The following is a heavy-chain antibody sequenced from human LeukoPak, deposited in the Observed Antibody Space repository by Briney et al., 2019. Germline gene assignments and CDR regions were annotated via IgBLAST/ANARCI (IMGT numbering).Heavy chain of an antibody. J-gene: IGHJ3*02. D-gene: IGHD2-2*01. V-gene: IGHV4-4*07. Sequence: SETLSLTCTVSGGSISSYYWSWIRQPAGKGLEWIGRIYTSGSTNYNPSLKSRVTMSVDTSKNQFSLKLSSVTAADTAVYYCAIPPTYCSSTSCYVDIWGQGTMVTVSS. CDR1: GGSISSYY. CDR2: IYTSGST. CDR3: AIPPTYCSSTSCYVDI.